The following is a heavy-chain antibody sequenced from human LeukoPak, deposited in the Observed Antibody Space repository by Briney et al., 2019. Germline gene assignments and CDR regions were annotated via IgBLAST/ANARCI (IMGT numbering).Heavy chain of an antibody. D-gene: IGHD3-10*01. J-gene: IGHJ4*02. CDR2: IYHSGST. Sequence: SETLSLTCTVSGYSISSGYYWGWIRQPPGKGLEWIGSIYHSGSTYYNPPLKSRVTISVDTSENQFSLKLSSVTAADTAVYYCASSGSYFQADYWGQGTLVTVSS. CDR3: ASSGSYFQADY. CDR1: GYSISSGYY. V-gene: IGHV4-38-2*02.